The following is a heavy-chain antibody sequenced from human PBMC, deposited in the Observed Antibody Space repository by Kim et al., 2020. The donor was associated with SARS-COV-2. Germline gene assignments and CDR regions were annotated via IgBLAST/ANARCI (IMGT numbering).Heavy chain of an antibody. Sequence: GGSLRLSCAASGLTFSNYAMRWVRQAPGKGLEWVAAITDSGSSKYYADSVKGRFTISRDSSKNTLFLQMNSLRAEDTALYYCAKDHHYDIWSASYFDYWGQGALRTVSS. CDR2: ITDSGSSK. CDR3: AKDHHYDIWSASYFDY. CDR1: GLTFSNYA. J-gene: IGHJ4*02. V-gene: IGHV3-23*01. D-gene: IGHD3-3*01.